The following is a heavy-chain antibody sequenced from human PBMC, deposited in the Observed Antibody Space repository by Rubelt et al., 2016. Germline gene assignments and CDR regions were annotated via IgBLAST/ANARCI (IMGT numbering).Heavy chain of an antibody. V-gene: IGHV4-34*01. CDR3: ARGRRLRVYYYYGMDV. CDR2: INHSGST. CDR1: GGSFSGYY. J-gene: IGHJ6*02. D-gene: IGHD4-17*01. Sequence: QVQLQQWGAGLLKPSETLSLTCAVYGGSFSGYYWSWIRQPPGKGLEWIGEINHSGSTNYNPSLKSRVTISVDTSKNQFSLKLSSVTAADTAVYYCARGRRLRVYYYYGMDVWGQGTTVTVSS.